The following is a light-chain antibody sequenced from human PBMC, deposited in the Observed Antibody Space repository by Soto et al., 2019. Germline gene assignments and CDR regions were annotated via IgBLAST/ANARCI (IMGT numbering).Light chain of an antibody. CDR2: WAS. Sequence: DIVITQSPASLAVSLGERAAIKCKSSQSVLVSSMNEKCLGWYQQKPGQTPKLLIYWASTLASGVPDRFSGSGSGTDFTLTITNLQAEDGALYYCQECYSPPWTFGQGTKVEIK. CDR3: QECYSPPWT. V-gene: IGKV4-1*01. J-gene: IGKJ1*01. CDR1: QSVLVSSMNEKC.